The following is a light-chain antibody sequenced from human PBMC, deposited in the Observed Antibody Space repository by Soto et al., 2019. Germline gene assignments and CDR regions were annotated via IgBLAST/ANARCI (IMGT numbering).Light chain of an antibody. CDR2: DAY. CDR3: QQRHMCPIT. V-gene: IGKV3-11*01. J-gene: IGKJ5*01. CDR1: QSFRGL. Sequence: EVVLTQSPVTLSLSPGDRATLSCRASQSFRGLLAWYQQKPGQAPRLLIYDAYNMATGIPPRFSGSGSGTDFTLTISILEPEDSAVYYCQQRHMCPITFGQGTRLEIK.